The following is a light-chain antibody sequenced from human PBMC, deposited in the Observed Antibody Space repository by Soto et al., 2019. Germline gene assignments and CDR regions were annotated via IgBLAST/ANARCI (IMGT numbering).Light chain of an antibody. CDR1: SSDVGVYNY. CDR2: EVS. CDR3: SSYTSSSKVV. Sequence: QSVLTQPASVSGSPGQSITISCTGTSSDVGVYNYVSWYQQHPGKAPKLMIYEVSNRPSGDSDRFSGSKSGNTASLTISGLQAEDEADYYCSSYTSSSKVVFGGGTTLTVL. J-gene: IGLJ2*01. V-gene: IGLV2-14*01.